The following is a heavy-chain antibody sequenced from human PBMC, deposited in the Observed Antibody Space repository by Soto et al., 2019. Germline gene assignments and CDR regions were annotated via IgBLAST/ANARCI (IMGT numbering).Heavy chain of an antibody. Sequence: ASVKVSCKASGYAFTSYDINWVRRATGQGLEWMGWMNPNSGNTGYAQKFQGRVTMTRNTSISTAYMELSSLRSEDTAVYYCARAGLWLPAFLDYWGQGTLVTVSS. V-gene: IGHV1-8*01. J-gene: IGHJ4*02. CDR2: MNPNSGNT. D-gene: IGHD5-18*01. CDR3: ARAGLWLPAFLDY. CDR1: GYAFTSYD.